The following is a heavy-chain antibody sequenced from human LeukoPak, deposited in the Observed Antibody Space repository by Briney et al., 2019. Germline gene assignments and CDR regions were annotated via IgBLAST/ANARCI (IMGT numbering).Heavy chain of an antibody. CDR3: ARDGSNYAWSLDY. Sequence: SGGSLRLSCAASGFTVSSNYMSWVRQAPGKGLEWVSYISSSSSTIYYADSVKGRFTISRDNAKNSLYLQMNSLRAEDTAVYYCARDGSNYAWSLDYWGQGTLVTVSS. V-gene: IGHV3-48*01. J-gene: IGHJ4*02. D-gene: IGHD4-11*01. CDR2: ISSSSSTI. CDR1: GFTVSSNY.